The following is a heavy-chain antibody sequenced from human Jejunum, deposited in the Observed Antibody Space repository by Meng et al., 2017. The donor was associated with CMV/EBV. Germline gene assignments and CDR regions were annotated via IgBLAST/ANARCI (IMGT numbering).Heavy chain of an antibody. CDR3: ARRIAATGPLWYSDS. J-gene: IGHJ4*02. V-gene: IGHV1-18*01. Sequence: YTFTNNGISWVRQAPGQGLEWLGWISSYNGNTNYAQKFQGRVTMTTDTSTSTTYMEVRSLSSDDTAVYYCARRIAATGPLWYSDSWGQGTLVTVSS. D-gene: IGHD6-13*01. CDR2: ISSYNGNT. CDR1: YTFTNNG.